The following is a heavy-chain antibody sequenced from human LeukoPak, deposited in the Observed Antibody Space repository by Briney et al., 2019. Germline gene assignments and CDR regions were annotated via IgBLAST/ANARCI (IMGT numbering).Heavy chain of an antibody. J-gene: IGHJ4*02. CDR3: ARGIESYGDYGY. D-gene: IGHD4-17*01. CDR2: MYNSGST. Sequence: QVQLQESGPGLVKPSETLSLTCTVSGGSISGSYWSWIRQPPGQGLEWIAYMYNSGSTNYNPSLKSRVTISIDTSKNQFSLKLSSLTAADTAIYYCARGIESYGDYGYWGQGILVTVSS. V-gene: IGHV4-59*01. CDR1: GGSISGSY.